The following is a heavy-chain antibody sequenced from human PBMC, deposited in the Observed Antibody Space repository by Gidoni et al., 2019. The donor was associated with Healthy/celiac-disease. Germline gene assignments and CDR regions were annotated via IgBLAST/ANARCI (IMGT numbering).Heavy chain of an antibody. D-gene: IGHD4-17*01. Sequence: EVQLLESGGGLVQPGGSLRRSCAASGFTFSSDAMSWFRRAPGKGLEWVSAISGSRCSTYYADSVKGRFTISRDNSKNTLYLQMNSLRAEDTAVYYCAKEGYGGNSGAFDYWGQGTLVTVSS. V-gene: IGHV3-23*01. CDR2: ISGSRCST. J-gene: IGHJ4*02. CDR3: AKEGYGGNSGAFDY. CDR1: GFTFSSDA.